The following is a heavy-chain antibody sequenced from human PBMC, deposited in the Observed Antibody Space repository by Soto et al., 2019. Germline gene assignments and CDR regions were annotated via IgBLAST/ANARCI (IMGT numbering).Heavy chain of an antibody. D-gene: IGHD1-26*01. V-gene: IGHV5-51*01. Sequence: ESLKISCKGSGYSFTNYWIGWVRQKPGKGLEWMGTIFPGDSDTRYSPSFQGQVTISADKSISTAYLQWSSLKASDTAMYYCASPSGSYGGYYYGMDVWGQGTTVTVSS. CDR3: ASPSGSYGGYYYGMDV. CDR1: GYSFTNYW. CDR2: IFPGDSDT. J-gene: IGHJ6*02.